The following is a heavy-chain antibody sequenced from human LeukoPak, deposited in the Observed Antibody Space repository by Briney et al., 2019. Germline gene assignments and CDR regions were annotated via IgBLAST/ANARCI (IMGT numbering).Heavy chain of an antibody. CDR3: ARDLPYYGGQY. CDR1: GGSISSYY. J-gene: IGHJ4*02. V-gene: IGHV4-59*01. Sequence: PSETQSLTCTVSGGSISSYYWSWIRQPPGKGLEWIGYIYYSGSTNYNPSLKSRVTISVDTSKNQFSLKLSSVTAADTAVYYCARDLPYYGGQYWGQGTLVTVSS. D-gene: IGHD3-10*01. CDR2: IYYSGST.